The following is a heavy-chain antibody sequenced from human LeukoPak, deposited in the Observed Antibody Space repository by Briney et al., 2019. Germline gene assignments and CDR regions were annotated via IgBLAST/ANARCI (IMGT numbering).Heavy chain of an antibody. CDR3: ATEGFYF. CDR2: ISRSGDIT. J-gene: IGHJ4*02. CDR1: GASFSKYV. V-gene: IGHV3-23*01. Sequence: GGSLRLSCAASGASFSKYVMKWVRQAAGAGLEYISGISRSGDITHYADSVKGRFTISRDNVKNTLYLQMNSLRAEYTALYYCATEGFYFWGPGTQVTVSS.